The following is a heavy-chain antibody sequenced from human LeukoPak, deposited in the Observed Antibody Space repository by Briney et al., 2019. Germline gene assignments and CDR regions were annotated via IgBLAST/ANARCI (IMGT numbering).Heavy chain of an antibody. D-gene: IGHD4-23*01. V-gene: IGHV4-4*07. CDR2: IYSSGST. CDR3: ARGGKATVVTM. J-gene: IGHJ4*02. Sequence: SETLSLTCIVSGGSINSYYWSWIRQPAGKGLEWIGRIYSSGSTNYNPSLKSRVSMSVDTSKNQFSLKLTSVSAADTAVYYCARGGKATVVTMWGQGILVTVSS. CDR1: GGSINSYY.